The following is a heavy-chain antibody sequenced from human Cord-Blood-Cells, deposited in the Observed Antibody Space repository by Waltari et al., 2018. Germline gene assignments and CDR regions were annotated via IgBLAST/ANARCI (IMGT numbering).Heavy chain of an antibody. V-gene: IGHV3-30*18. D-gene: IGHD1-7*01. CDR2: ISYDGSNK. CDR3: AKLSFLELRAFDI. J-gene: IGHJ3*02. CDR1: GFTFSSYG. Sequence: QVQLVESGGGVVQPGRSLRPSCAASGFTFSSYGMPWVRQAPGKGLEWVAVISYDGSNKYYADSVKGRFTISRDNSKNTLYLQMNSLRAEDTAVYYCAKLSFLELRAFDIWGQGTMVTVSS.